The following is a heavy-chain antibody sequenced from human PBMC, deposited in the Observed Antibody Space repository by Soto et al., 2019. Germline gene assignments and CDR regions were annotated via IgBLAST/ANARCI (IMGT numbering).Heavy chain of an antibody. CDR2: IYSSGGT. CDR3: PSALFCTSASCDDY. CDR1: GGSITTGGSS. Sequence: SETLSLTCTVSGGSITTGGSSWNWIRHHPGKGLEWLGHIYSSGGTYTNPSLRSRVTISIDSSKNQFSLKLSSVTAADTAVYYCPSALFCTSASCDDYWGQGTLVTVSS. J-gene: IGHJ4*02. V-gene: IGHV4-31*03. D-gene: IGHD2-2*01.